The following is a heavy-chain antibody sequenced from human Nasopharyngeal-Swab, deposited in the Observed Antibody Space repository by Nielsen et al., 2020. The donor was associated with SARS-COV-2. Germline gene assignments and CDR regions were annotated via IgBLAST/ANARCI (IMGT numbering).Heavy chain of an antibody. V-gene: IGHV3-30*04. CDR1: GFTFISYA. CDR3: ASPVFGVVSDAFDL. Sequence: GESLKISCAASGFTFISYAMHWVRQAPGKGLEWVAVISYDGSNKYYADSVKGRFTISRDNSKNTLYLQMNSLRPEDTAMYYCASPVFGVVSDAFDLWGQGTMVTVSS. J-gene: IGHJ3*01. D-gene: IGHD3-3*01. CDR2: ISYDGSNK.